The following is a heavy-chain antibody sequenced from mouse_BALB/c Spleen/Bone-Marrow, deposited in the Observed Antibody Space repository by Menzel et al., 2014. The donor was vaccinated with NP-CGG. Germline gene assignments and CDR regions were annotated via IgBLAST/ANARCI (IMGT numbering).Heavy chain of an antibody. Sequence: VQLKQSGAELVKPGASVKLSCTASGFNIXDTYMHWVKQRPEQGLEWIGRIDPANGNTKYDPKFQGKATITADTSSNTAYLQLSSLTSEDTAVYYCARNGNYGAWFAYWGQGTLVTVSA. CDR3: ARNGNYGAWFAY. D-gene: IGHD2-1*01. CDR1: GFNIXDTY. V-gene: IGHV14-3*02. J-gene: IGHJ3*01. CDR2: IDPANGNT.